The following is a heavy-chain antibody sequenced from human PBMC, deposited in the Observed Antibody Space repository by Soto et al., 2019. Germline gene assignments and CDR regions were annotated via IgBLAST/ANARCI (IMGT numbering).Heavy chain of an antibody. Sequence: QVQLVESGGGVVQPGRSLRLSCAASGFTFSSYGMHWVRQAPGKGLEWVAVISYDGSNKYYADSVKGRFTISRDKSKNTLYLQMNSLRAEDTAVYYCAKAAMGQYDYYGMDVW. V-gene: IGHV3-30*18. D-gene: IGHD5-18*01. J-gene: IGHJ6*01. CDR2: ISYDGSNK. CDR3: AKAAMGQYDYYGMDV. CDR1: GFTFSSYG.